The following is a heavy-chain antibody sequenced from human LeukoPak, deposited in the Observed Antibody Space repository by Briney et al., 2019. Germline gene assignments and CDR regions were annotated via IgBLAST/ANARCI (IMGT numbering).Heavy chain of an antibody. CDR2: INHSGST. V-gene: IGHV4-34*01. CDR3: ARGRAHYYDSSGYYLTYYYYYYMDV. D-gene: IGHD3-22*01. J-gene: IGHJ6*03. Sequence: SETLSLTCAVYGGSFSGYYWSWIRQPPGKGLEWIGEINHSGSTNYNPSLKSRVTISVDTSKNKFSLKLSSVTAADTAVYYCARGRAHYYDSSGYYLTYYYYYYMDVWGKGTTVTVSS. CDR1: GGSFSGYY.